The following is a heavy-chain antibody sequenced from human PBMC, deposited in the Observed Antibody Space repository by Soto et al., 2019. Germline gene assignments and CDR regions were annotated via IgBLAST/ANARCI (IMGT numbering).Heavy chain of an antibody. CDR3: ARADGFGVVTPFMDN. V-gene: IGHV4-34*01. Sequence: SETLSLTCAVYGGSFSGYYWSWIRQPPGKGLEWIGEINHSGSTNYNPSLKSRVTISVDTSKNQFSLKLSSVTAADTALYYCARADGFGVVTPFMDNWGLGTLVTVSS. CDR2: INHSGST. J-gene: IGHJ4*01. CDR1: GGSFSGYY. D-gene: IGHD3-3*01.